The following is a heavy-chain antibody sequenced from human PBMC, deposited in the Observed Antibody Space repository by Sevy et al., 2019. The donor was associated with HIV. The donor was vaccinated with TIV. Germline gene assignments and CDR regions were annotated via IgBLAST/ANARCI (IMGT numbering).Heavy chain of an antibody. CDR1: GFTFSSYS. V-gene: IGHV3-48*02. D-gene: IGHD6-13*01. CDR3: AREPRVSSRSPGLVGY. CDR2: ISSSSSTI. Sequence: GGCLRLSCAASGFTFSSYSMNWVRQAPGKGLEWVSYISSSSSTIYYADSVKGRFTISRDNAKNSLYLQMNSLRDEDTAVYYCAREPRVSSRSPGLVGYWGQGTLVTVSS. J-gene: IGHJ4*02.